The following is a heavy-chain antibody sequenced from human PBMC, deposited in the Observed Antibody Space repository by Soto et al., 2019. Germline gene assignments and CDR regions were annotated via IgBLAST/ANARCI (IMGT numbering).Heavy chain of an antibody. J-gene: IGHJ4*02. D-gene: IGHD6-19*01. CDR2: INAGNGNT. CDR3: ARDRGRLRGSGWSEYYFDY. CDR1: GYTFTSYA. Sequence: QVQLVQSGAEVKKPGASVKVSCKASGYTFTSYAMHWVRQAPGQRLEWMGWINAGNGNTKYSQKFQGRVTITRDTSASTAYMELSSLRSEDTAVYYCARDRGRLRGSGWSEYYFDYWGQGTLVTVSS. V-gene: IGHV1-3*01.